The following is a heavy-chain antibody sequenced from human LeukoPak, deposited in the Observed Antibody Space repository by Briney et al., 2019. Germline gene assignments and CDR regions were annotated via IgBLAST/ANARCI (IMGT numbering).Heavy chain of an antibody. CDR1: GFTFSSYG. Sequence: PGRSLRLSCAASGFTFSSYGMHWVRQAPGKGLEWVAVISYDGSNKYYADSVKGRFTISRDNSKNTLYLQMNSLRAEGTAVYYCARDLSLYCSGGSCYSLNYWGQGTLVTVSS. V-gene: IGHV3-30*03. CDR3: ARDLSLYCSGGSCYSLNY. J-gene: IGHJ4*02. CDR2: ISYDGSNK. D-gene: IGHD2-15*01.